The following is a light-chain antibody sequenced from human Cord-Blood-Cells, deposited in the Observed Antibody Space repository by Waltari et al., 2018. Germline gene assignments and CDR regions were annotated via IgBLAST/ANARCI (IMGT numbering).Light chain of an antibody. Sequence: IVSTHSPGTLPLSPGERATLPCRASQRVSSSYLAWDQQKPGQAPRLLISGAASRATGIPDRFSGSGSGTDFTLTISRLEPEDFAVYYCQQYGSSPITFGQGTRLEIK. CDR3: QQYGSSPIT. CDR2: GAA. V-gene: IGKV3-20*01. CDR1: QRVSSSY. J-gene: IGKJ5*01.